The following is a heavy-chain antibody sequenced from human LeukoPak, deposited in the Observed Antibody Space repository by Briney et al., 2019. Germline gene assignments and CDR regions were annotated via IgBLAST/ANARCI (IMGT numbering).Heavy chain of an antibody. D-gene: IGHD3-10*01. Sequence: GGSLKLSCAASGFTFSSYWMSWVRQAPGKGLEWVANIKQDGSEKYYVDSVKGRFTISKDNAKNSLYLQMNSLRAEDTAVYYCARDLSRSFSMIRGIIQHREFDFWGRGTLVTVSS. V-gene: IGHV3-7*01. CDR2: IKQDGSEK. J-gene: IGHJ4*02. CDR3: ARDLSRSFSMIRGIIQHREFDF. CDR1: GFTFSSYW.